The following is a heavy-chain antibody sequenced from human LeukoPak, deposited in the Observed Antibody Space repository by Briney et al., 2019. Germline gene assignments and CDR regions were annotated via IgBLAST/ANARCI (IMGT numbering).Heavy chain of an antibody. CDR2: IKSKTDGGTT. V-gene: IGHV3-15*01. J-gene: IGHJ3*02. CDR3: AKGKSSTSIRMGSAFDI. CDR1: GFTFSNAW. D-gene: IGHD2-2*01. Sequence: GGSLRLSCAASGFTFSNAWMSWVRQAPGKGLEWVGRIKSKTDGGTTDYAAPVKGRFTISRDDSKNTLYLQMNSLRAEDTAVYYCAKGKSSTSIRMGSAFDIWGQGTMVTVSS.